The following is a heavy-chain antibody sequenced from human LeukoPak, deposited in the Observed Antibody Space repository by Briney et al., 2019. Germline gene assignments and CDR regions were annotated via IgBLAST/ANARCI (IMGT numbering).Heavy chain of an antibody. Sequence: SVKVSCKASGGTFSSYAMSWVRQAPGQGLEWMGGIIPIFGTANYAQKFQGRVTITADESTSTAYMELSSLRSEDTAVYYCARAPKAVAGTCWFDPWGQGTLVTVSS. D-gene: IGHD6-19*01. CDR1: GGTFSSYA. V-gene: IGHV1-69*01. CDR2: IIPIFGTA. CDR3: ARAPKAVAGTCWFDP. J-gene: IGHJ5*02.